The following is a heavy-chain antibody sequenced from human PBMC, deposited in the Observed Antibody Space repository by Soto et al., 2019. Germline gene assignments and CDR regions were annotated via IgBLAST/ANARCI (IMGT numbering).Heavy chain of an antibody. J-gene: IGHJ4*02. CDR3: ARRSGDQQVCDF. D-gene: IGHD3-10*01. V-gene: IGHV3-20*01. CDR2: ISWDGGTT. Sequence: EVQLVESGGGVARPGGSLRLSCAASGFTFEDHGMSWVRQAPGKGLEWLSDISWDGGTTVYVDSVKGRFTVSRNNAKSSLYLQMNSLKPGDTAFYHCARRSGDQQVCDFWGQGTLVTVSS. CDR1: GFTFEDHG.